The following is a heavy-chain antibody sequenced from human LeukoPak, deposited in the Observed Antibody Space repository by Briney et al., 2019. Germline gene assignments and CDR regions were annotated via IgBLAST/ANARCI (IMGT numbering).Heavy chain of an antibody. Sequence: PSETLSLTCTVSGGSISTYYWNWIRQPPGKGLEWIGYIYHSGSTNYNPSLQSRVTISVDTSKNQFSLNLNSVTAADTAVYYCGRGGAARLHFQNWGQGTLVTVSS. CDR1: GGSISTYY. CDR2: IYHSGST. J-gene: IGHJ1*01. CDR3: GRGGAARLHFQN. D-gene: IGHD6-6*01. V-gene: IGHV4-59*01.